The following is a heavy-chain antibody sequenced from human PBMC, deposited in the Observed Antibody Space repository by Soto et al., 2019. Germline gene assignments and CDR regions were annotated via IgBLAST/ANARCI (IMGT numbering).Heavy chain of an antibody. CDR3: ARHPWGVPAAPDYYYYYYMDV. CDR1: GGPISSYY. D-gene: IGHD2-2*01. V-gene: IGHV4-59*08. Sequence: SETLSLTCTVSGGPISSYYWSWIRPPPGKGLEWIGYIYYSGSTNYNPSLKSRVTISVDTSKNQFSLKLSSVTAADTAVYYCARHPWGVPAAPDYYYYYYMDVWGKGTTVTVSS. CDR2: IYYSGST. J-gene: IGHJ6*03.